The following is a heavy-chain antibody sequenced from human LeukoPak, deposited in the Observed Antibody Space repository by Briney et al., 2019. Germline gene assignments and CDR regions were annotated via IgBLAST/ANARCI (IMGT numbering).Heavy chain of an antibody. CDR3: ARDGFYGIALDC. D-gene: IGHD2/OR15-2a*01. Sequence: SETLSLTCTVSGGSISSSSYYWGWIRQPPGKGLEWIGSMYYSGSTYYNPSLKSRVTISVDTSKNQFSLKLNSLTAADTAAYYCARDGFYGIALDCWGQGTLVTVSS. V-gene: IGHV4-39*07. CDR1: GGSISSSSYY. J-gene: IGHJ4*02. CDR2: MYYSGST.